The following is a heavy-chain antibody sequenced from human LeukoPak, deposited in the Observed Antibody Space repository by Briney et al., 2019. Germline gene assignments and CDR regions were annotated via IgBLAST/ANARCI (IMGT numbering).Heavy chain of an antibody. V-gene: IGHV3-30*02. Sequence: GGSLRLSCAASGFSFSTYGMHWVRQAPGKGLEWVAAAQGDGRLQYYADSVKGRFTISKDISKSTLHVQMNSLRAEDTAVYYCATGGGFYYGHWGQGTLVTVSS. D-gene: IGHD3-22*01. CDR1: GFSFSTYG. J-gene: IGHJ4*02. CDR2: AQGDGRLQ. CDR3: ATGGGFYYGH.